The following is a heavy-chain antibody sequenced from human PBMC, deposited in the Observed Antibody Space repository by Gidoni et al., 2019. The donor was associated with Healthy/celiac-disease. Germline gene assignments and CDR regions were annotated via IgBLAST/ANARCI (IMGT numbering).Heavy chain of an antibody. Sequence: QAQLVESGGGVCQPGRSLRFFCAECGFTGSSHGMHCVRQAPGQGLEWVAVIGYYGSNKYYADSWKGRLTISRANSKNTLYLQLTSLRAEDTAVYYCARDQIPYAILTGYYDYYYGMDVWGQGTTVTVSS. CDR1: GFTGSSHG. D-gene: IGHD3-9*01. J-gene: IGHJ6*02. V-gene: IGHV3-33*01. CDR2: IGYYGSNK. CDR3: ARDQIPYAILTGYYDYYYGMDV.